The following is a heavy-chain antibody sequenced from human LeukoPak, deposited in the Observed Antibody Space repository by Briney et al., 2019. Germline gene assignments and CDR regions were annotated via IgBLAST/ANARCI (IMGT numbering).Heavy chain of an antibody. Sequence: ASVKVSCKASGYTFTSYGISWVRQAPGQGLEWMGWISAYNGNTNYAQKLQGRVTMTTDTSTSTAYMKLRSLRSDDTAVYYCARAREIVGATDAFDIWGQGTMVTVSS. J-gene: IGHJ3*02. V-gene: IGHV1-18*01. CDR1: GYTFTSYG. CDR2: ISAYNGNT. CDR3: ARAREIVGATDAFDI. D-gene: IGHD1-26*01.